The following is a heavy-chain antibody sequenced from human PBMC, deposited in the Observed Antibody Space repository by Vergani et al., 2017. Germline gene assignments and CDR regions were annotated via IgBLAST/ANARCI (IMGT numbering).Heavy chain of an antibody. J-gene: IGHJ3*02. Sequence: QVQLQQWGAGLLKPSETLSLTCAVYGGSFSGYYCNWIRQPPGKGLEWIGEINHSGSTNYNPSLKSRVTISVDTSKNQFSLKLSSVTAADTAVYYCAREVIYRAETDAFDIWGLGTMVTVSS. CDR3: AREVIYRAETDAFDI. CDR2: INHSGST. CDR1: GGSFSGYY. V-gene: IGHV4-34*01. D-gene: IGHD2-2*02.